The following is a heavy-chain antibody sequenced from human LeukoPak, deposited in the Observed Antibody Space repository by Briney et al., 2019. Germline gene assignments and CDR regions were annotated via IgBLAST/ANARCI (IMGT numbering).Heavy chain of an antibody. CDR3: AREAGYCSSTSCSYYYYMDV. D-gene: IGHD2-2*03. Sequence: VGSLRLSCAASGFTFSDYYMTWIRQAPGRGLEWVSYISSSGSTIYYADSAKGRFTISRDSAKNSLFLQMNSLRAEDTAVYYCAREAGYCSSTSCSYYYYMDVWGKGTTVTVSS. V-gene: IGHV3-11*04. J-gene: IGHJ6*03. CDR1: GFTFSDYY. CDR2: ISSSGSTI.